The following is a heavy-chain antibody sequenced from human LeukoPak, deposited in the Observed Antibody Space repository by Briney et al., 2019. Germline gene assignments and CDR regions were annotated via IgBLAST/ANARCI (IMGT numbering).Heavy chain of an antibody. CDR2: IYYSDSA. D-gene: IGHD2-15*01. CDR3: ARFPGSAEYRHYYYMDV. Sequence: SETLSLTCTVSGGSISNYFWSWIRQPPGKGLECIGYIYYSDSANYNPSLKSRVTVSVDTSKNQFSLKLSSVTAADTAVYYCARFPGSAEYRHYYYMDVWGKGTTVTVSS. V-gene: IGHV4-59*01. J-gene: IGHJ6*03. CDR1: GGSISNYF.